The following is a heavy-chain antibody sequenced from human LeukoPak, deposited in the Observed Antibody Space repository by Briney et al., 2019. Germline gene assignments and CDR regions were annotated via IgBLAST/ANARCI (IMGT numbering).Heavy chain of an antibody. CDR2: ISNDGGNR. CDR3: ADSDGYYYDV. Sequence: GGSLRLSCVASGFTSGFTFSYYAVHWVRQAPGKGLEWVAFISNDGGNRYFANSVKGRFTISRDNSKNTVYLQMNSLGAEDTAVYYCADSDGYYYDVWGQGTLVTVS. CDR1: GFTFSYYA. D-gene: IGHD2-15*01. V-gene: IGHV3-30-3*01. J-gene: IGHJ4*02.